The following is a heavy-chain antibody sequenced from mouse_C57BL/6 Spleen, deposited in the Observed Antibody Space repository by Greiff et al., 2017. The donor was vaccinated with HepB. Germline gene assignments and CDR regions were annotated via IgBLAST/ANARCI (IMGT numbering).Heavy chain of an antibody. CDR3: ARTLLNPPAMDY. Sequence: VQLQESGPELVKPGASVKISCKASGYAFSSSWMNWVKQRPGKGLEWIGRIYPGDGDTNYNGKFKGKATLTADKSSSTAYMQLSSLTSEDSAVYFCARTLLNPPAMDYWGQGTSVTVSS. CDR1: GYAFSSSW. V-gene: IGHV1-82*01. J-gene: IGHJ4*01. CDR2: IYPGDGDT. D-gene: IGHD1-1*01.